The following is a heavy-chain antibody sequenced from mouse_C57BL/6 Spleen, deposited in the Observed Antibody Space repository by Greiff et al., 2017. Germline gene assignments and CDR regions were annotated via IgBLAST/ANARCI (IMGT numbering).Heavy chain of an antibody. CDR3: ARSGTGTDWYFDV. CDR2: INPNNGGT. CDR1: GYTFTDYN. D-gene: IGHD4-1*01. J-gene: IGHJ1*03. V-gene: IGHV1-18*01. Sequence: DVKLVESGPELVKPGASVKIPCKASGYTFTDYNMDWVKQSHGKSLEWIGDINPNNGGTIYNQKFKGKATLTVDKSSSTAYMELRSLTSEDTAVYYCARSGTGTDWYFDVWGTGTTVTVSS.